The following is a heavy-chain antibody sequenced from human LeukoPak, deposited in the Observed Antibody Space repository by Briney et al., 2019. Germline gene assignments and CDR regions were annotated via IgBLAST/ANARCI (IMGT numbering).Heavy chain of an antibody. CDR3: ARLGGGSSYPL. V-gene: IGHV4-39*01. CDR2: IYYSGST. CDR1: GGSISSSSYY. J-gene: IGHJ4*02. Sequence: SETLSLTCTVSGGSISSSSYYWGWIRQPPGKGLEWIGSIYYSGSTYYNPSLKSRVTISVDTSKNQFSLKLSSVTAADTAVYYCARLGGGSSYPLWGQGTPVTVSS. D-gene: IGHD1-26*01.